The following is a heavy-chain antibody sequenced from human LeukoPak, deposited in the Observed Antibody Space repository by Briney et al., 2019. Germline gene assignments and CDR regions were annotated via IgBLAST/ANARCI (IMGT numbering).Heavy chain of an antibody. Sequence: SETLSLTCTVSVGSIRSGSHYWAWIRQPPGKGLEWIGSIYYSGSTYYNPSLENRVTISIDTSKNHCSLKLSSLSAADTSVYYCAKRDDSGGNLVDLWGQGTLVTVS. D-gene: IGHD3-22*01. V-gene: IGHV4-39*02. CDR3: AKRDDSGGNLVDL. CDR2: IYYSGST. CDR1: VGSIRSGSHY. J-gene: IGHJ4*02.